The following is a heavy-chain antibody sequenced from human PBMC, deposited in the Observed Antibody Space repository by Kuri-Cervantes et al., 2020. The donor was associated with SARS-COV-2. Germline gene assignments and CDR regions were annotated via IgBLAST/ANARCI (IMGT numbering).Heavy chain of an antibody. D-gene: IGHD3-22*01. CDR2: IYYSGST. CDR1: GGSISSYY. J-gene: IGHJ4*02. CDR3: ASTTKSYHDSTQVAY. Sequence: SETLSLTCTVSGGSISSYYWSWIRQPPGKGLEWIGYIYYSGSTNYNPSLKSRVTISVDTSKNQFSLKLSSVTAADTAVYYCASTTKSYHDSTQVAYWGQGTLVTVSS. V-gene: IGHV4-59*01.